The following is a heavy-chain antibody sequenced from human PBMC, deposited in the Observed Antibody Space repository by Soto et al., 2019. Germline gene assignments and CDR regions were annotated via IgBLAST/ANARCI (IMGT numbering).Heavy chain of an antibody. CDR1: GFSIGINNW. V-gene: IGHV4-28*01. J-gene: IGHJ4*02. CDR2: IYYSGTT. D-gene: IGHD2-2*01. Sequence: SETLSLTCAVSGFSIGINNWCGRIRQPPGKGLEWIGNIYYSGTTQFNPSLKSRVTMSIDGAGNQFSLRLSSVTAADTAVYYCARKERKPAAIWNWGQGTLVTVSS. CDR3: ARKERKPAAIWN.